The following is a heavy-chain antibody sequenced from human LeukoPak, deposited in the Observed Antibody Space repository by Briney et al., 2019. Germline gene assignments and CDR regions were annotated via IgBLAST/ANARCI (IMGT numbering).Heavy chain of an antibody. V-gene: IGHV1-18*01. J-gene: IGHJ4*02. CDR1: GYTFAAYG. Sequence: GASVKVSCKASGYTFAAYGISWVRQAPGQGLEWMGWINTDKGDKKHAQNFQGRVTMTTDTSTSTAYMDLRSLRSDDTAVYYCARDARTGWGSEYWGQGTLVTVSS. CDR2: INTDKGDK. D-gene: IGHD2-21*01. CDR3: ARDARTGWGSEY.